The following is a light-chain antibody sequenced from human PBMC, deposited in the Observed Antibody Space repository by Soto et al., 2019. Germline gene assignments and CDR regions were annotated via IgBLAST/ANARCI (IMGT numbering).Light chain of an antibody. CDR1: SSNIGNNY. V-gene: IGLV1-47*02. Sequence: QSVLTQPPSASGTPGQRVSISCSGSSSNIGNNYVYWYQKLPGAAPKLLIFHINERPSGVPERFSGSRSGTSASLAISGLRSEDEADYYCATWDDSLSGVVFGGGTKLTVL. J-gene: IGLJ2*01. CDR2: HIN. CDR3: ATWDDSLSGVV.